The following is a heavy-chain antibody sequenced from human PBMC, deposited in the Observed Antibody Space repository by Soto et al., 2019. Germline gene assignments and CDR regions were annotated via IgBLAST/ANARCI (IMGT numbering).Heavy chain of an antibody. CDR2: IVVGSGNT. J-gene: IGHJ4*02. D-gene: IGHD1-26*01. CDR3: AAVAVGAKPIDY. Sequence: SVKVSCKASGFTFTSSAVQWVRQARGQRLEWIGWIVVGSGNTNYAQKFQERVTITRDMSTSTAYMELSSLRSEDTAVYYCAAVAVGAKPIDYWGQGTLVTVSS. V-gene: IGHV1-58*01. CDR1: GFTFTSSA.